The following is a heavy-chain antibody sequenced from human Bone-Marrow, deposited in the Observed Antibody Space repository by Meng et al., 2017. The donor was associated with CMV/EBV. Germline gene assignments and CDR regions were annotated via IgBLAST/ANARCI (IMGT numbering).Heavy chain of an antibody. CDR2: IRSKTYGGTT. D-gene: IGHD3-9*01. Sequence: GGSLRLSCTTSGFTFGDYTMSWVRQAPGKGLEWVGFIRSKTYGGTTQYAASVKGRFTISRDDSKTIAYLQMNSLKTEDTAVYYCAKILRYLDCYFDFWGQGTLVTVSS. CDR3: AKILRYLDCYFDF. V-gene: IGHV3-49*04. J-gene: IGHJ4*02. CDR1: GFTFGDYT.